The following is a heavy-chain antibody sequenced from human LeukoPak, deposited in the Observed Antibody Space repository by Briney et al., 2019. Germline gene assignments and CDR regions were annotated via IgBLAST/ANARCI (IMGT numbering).Heavy chain of an antibody. V-gene: IGHV3-21*01. J-gene: IGHJ4*02. Sequence: PGGSLRLSCAASGFTFSSYSMNWVRQAPGKGLEWVSSISSSSSYIYYADSVKGRFTISRDNAKNTLFLQISSLRAEDTAIYFCAKSAAPYFCSGDGCYYFDYWGQGTLVTVSS. CDR3: AKSAAPYFCSGDGCYYFDY. CDR2: ISSSSSYI. CDR1: GFTFSSYS. D-gene: IGHD2-15*01.